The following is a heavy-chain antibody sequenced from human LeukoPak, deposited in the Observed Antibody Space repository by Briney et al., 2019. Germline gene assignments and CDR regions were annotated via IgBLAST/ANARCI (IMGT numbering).Heavy chain of an antibody. V-gene: IGHV4-59*01. CDR3: ARVRGKGVVAADFDY. J-gene: IGHJ4*02. CDR1: GGSISSYY. Sequence: TSETLSLTCTVSGGSISSYYWSWIRQPPGKGLEWIGYIYYSGSTNYNPSLKSRVTISVDTSKNQFSLKLSSVTAADTAVYYCARVRGKGVVAADFDYWGQGTLVTVSS. D-gene: IGHD2-15*01. CDR2: IYYSGST.